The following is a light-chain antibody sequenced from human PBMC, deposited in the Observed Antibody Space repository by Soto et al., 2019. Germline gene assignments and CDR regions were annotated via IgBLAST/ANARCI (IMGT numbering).Light chain of an antibody. CDR3: QQHGSSPRT. CDR2: GAS. J-gene: IGKJ1*01. Sequence: EIVLTQSPGTLSLSPGERATLSCRASQRVSRSYLAWYQQKPGQAPRLLIYGASSRATGIPDRFSGSGSGTDFTLTISRLEPEDFGVYYCQQHGSSPRTFGQGTKVEIK. V-gene: IGKV3-20*01. CDR1: QRVSRSY.